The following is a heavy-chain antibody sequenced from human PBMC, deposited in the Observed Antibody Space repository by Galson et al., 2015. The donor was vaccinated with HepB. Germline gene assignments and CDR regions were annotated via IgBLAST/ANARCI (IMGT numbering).Heavy chain of an antibody. J-gene: IGHJ4*02. V-gene: IGHV3-30-3*01. CDR1: GFTFSSYA. CDR2: ISYDGSNK. Sequence: SLRLSCAASGFTFSSYAMHWVRQAPGKGLEWVAVISYDGSNKYYADSVKGRFTISRDNSKNTLYLQMNSLRAEDTAVYYCARAGGYSSGWYLDYWGQGTLVTASS. D-gene: IGHD6-19*01. CDR3: ARAGGYSSGWYLDY.